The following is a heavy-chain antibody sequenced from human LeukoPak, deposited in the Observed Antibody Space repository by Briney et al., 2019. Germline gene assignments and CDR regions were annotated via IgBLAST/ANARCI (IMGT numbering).Heavy chain of an antibody. CDR3: ARAVSCSSTSCYEYFQH. Sequence: ASVKVSCKASGNTFTSYYMHWLRQAPGQGLEWMGIINPIGGSTSYAQKFQGRVTMTRDMSTSTVYMELSSLRSEDTAVYYCARAVSCSSTSCYEYFQHWGQGTLVTVSS. J-gene: IGHJ1*01. V-gene: IGHV1-46*01. D-gene: IGHD2-2*01. CDR2: INPIGGST. CDR1: GNTFTSYY.